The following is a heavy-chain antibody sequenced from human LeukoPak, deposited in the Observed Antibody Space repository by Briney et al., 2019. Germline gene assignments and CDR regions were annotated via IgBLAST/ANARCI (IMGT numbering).Heavy chain of an antibody. CDR2: IRSKTYGGTT. CDR3: TRGSLTTVTDFDY. J-gene: IGHJ4*02. D-gene: IGHD4-17*01. V-gene: IGHV3-49*04. Sequence: GGSLRLSRTASGFTFGDYAMSWVRQAPGKGLEWVSFIRSKTYGGTTEYAASVKGRFTISRDDSKSIAYLQMNSLKTEDTAVYYCTRGSLTTVTDFDYWGQGTLVTVSS. CDR1: GFTFGDYA.